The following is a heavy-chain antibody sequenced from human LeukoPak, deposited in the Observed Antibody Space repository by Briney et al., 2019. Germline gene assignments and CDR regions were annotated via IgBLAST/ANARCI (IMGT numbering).Heavy chain of an antibody. D-gene: IGHD2-15*01. J-gene: IGHJ4*02. CDR2: INSDGSST. V-gene: IGHV3-74*01. CDR3: ARAWSAATPFDY. Sequence: QAGGSLRLSCAASGFTFSSYWMHWVRQAPGKGLVWVSRINSDGSSTSYTDSVKGRFTISRDNAKNTLYLQMNSLRAEDTAVYYCARAWSAATPFDYWGQGTLVTVSS. CDR1: GFTFSSYW.